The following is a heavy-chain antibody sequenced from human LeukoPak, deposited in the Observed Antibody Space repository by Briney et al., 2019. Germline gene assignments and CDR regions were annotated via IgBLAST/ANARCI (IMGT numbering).Heavy chain of an antibody. CDR3: AEDQAMLLVVTPFDY. CDR1: GFTFNNYA. J-gene: IGHJ4*02. D-gene: IGHD3-22*01. V-gene: IGHV3-23*01. Sequence: PGGSLRLSCAASGFTFNNYAMTWVRQAPGKGLEWVSAISGSGTSTYYADSVKGRFTISRDNSKNTLYLQMNSLRVEDTALYYCAEDQAMLLVVTPFDYWGQGTLVTVSS. CDR2: ISGSGTST.